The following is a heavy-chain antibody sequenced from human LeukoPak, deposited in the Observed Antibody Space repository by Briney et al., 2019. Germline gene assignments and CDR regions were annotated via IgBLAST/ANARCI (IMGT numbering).Heavy chain of an antibody. D-gene: IGHD2-15*01. CDR1: GGTFSSYA. J-gene: IGHJ4*02. Sequence: ASVKVSCKASGGTFSSYAISWVRQAPGQGLEWMGGIIPIFGTANYAQKFQGGVTITADESTSTAYMELSSLRSEDTAVYYCATLYCSGGSCYLYYFDYWGQGTLVTVSS. CDR2: IIPIFGTA. CDR3: ATLYCSGGSCYLYYFDY. V-gene: IGHV1-69*13.